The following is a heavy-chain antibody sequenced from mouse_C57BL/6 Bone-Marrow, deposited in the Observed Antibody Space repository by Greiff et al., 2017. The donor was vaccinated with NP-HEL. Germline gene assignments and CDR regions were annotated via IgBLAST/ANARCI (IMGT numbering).Heavy chain of an antibody. CDR2: ISSGGCYT. J-gene: IGHJ1*03. V-gene: IGHV5-6*01. CDR3: ARHKGSYGSRGENCYFDV. CDR1: GFTFSSYG. D-gene: IGHD1-1*01. Sequence: EVQGVESGGDLVKPGGSLKLSCAASGFTFSSYGMSWVRQTPDKRLEWVATISSGGCYTYYPASVKGRFTISRDNAKNTLYLQMSSLRSEDTAMYNCARHKGSYGSRGENCYFDVWGTGTTVTVSS.